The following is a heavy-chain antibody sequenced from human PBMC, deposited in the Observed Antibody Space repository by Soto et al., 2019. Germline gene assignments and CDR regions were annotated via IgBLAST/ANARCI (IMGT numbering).Heavy chain of an antibody. CDR3: ARGPRFQLLPFDY. CDR1: RFTFSTYS. CDR2: IGSSSSYI. V-gene: IGHV3-21*01. Sequence: EVQLVESGGGLVKPGGSLRLSCAASRFTFSTYSMNWVRQAPGKGLEWVSSIGSSSSYIYYADSVKGRFTISRDNAKNSLYLQMNSLRAEDTAVYYCARGPRFQLLPFDYSGQGTLVTDSS. D-gene: IGHD2-2*01. J-gene: IGHJ4*02.